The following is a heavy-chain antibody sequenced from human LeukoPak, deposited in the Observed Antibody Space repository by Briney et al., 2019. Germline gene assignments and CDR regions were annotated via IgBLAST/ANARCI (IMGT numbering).Heavy chain of an antibody. D-gene: IGHD2-2*01. CDR2: IYYSGRP. Sequence: SETLSLTCTVSGGSISSSSYYWGWIRQPPGKGLEWIGSIYYSGRPYYNPSLKSRVTISVDTSKNQFSLKLSSVTAADTAVYYCARSSNLAYSWFDPWGQGTLVTVSS. V-gene: IGHV4-39*01. CDR1: GGSISSSSYY. CDR3: ARSSNLAYSWFDP. J-gene: IGHJ5*02.